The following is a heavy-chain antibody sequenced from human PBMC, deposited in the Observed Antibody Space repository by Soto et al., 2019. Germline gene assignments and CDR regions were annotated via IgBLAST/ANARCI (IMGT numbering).Heavy chain of an antibody. V-gene: IGHV4-34*01. CDR2: INHSGST. J-gene: IGHJ5*02. D-gene: IGHD1-20*01. CDR1: GGSFSGYY. CDR3: AREGITNWFDP. Sequence: SETLSLTCAVYGGSFSGYYWSWIRQPPGKGLEWIGEINHSGSTNYNPSLKSRVTISVDTSKNQFSLKLSSVTAADTAVYYCAREGITNWFDPWGQGTLVTASS.